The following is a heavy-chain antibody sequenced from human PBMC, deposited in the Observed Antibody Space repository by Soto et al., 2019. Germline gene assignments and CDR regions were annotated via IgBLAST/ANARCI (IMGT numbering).Heavy chain of an antibody. Sequence: EVQLLESGGGLGQPGGALRLSCAASGFTFTSYAMTWVRQGPGKGLEWVSIISGSGGSTHYADSVKGRFTISRDNSKNILYLELNSLRAEDTAVYYCARDRGFKTGFEPWGQGTLVTVSS. V-gene: IGHV3-23*01. CDR2: ISGSGGST. D-gene: IGHD3-10*01. CDR3: ARDRGFKTGFEP. J-gene: IGHJ5*02. CDR1: GFTFTSYA.